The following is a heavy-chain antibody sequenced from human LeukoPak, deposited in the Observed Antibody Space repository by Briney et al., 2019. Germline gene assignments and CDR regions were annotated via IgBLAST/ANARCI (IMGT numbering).Heavy chain of an antibody. CDR1: GFPFSSYW. V-gene: IGHV3-74*03. Sequence: GGSLRLSCEPSGFPFSSYWMLWVRQAPGKGLVWVSRISGDGTIKTYADFVRGRFTISRDDTKNILYLQMNSLKVEDTATYFCSRSQFDYWGQGVLVTVSP. CDR2: ISGDGTIK. J-gene: IGHJ4*02. CDR3: SRSQFDY.